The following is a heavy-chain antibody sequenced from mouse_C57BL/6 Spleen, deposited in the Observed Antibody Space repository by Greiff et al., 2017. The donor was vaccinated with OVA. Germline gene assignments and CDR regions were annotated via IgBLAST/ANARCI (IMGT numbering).Heavy chain of an antibody. V-gene: IGHV5-17*01. CDR1: GFTFSDYG. CDR2: ISSGSSTI. J-gene: IGHJ3*01. D-gene: IGHD2-3*01. Sequence: EVMLVESGGGLVKPGGSLKLSCAASGFTFSDYGMHWVRQAPEKGLEWVAYISSGSSTIYYADTVKGRFTISRDNAKNTLFLQMTSLRSEDTAMYYCARSQDSYDGYPAWFAYWGQGTLVTVSA. CDR3: ARSQDSYDGYPAWFAY.